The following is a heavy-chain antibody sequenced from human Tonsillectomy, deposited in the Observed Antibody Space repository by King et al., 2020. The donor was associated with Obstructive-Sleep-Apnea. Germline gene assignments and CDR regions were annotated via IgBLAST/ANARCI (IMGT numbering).Heavy chain of an antibody. V-gene: IGHV3-23*04. CDR1: GFTFSTYV. Sequence: VQLVESGGGLVQPGGSLRLSCAASGFTFSTYVMSWGRQAPGKGLEWVSAISGSGGSTYYADSVKGRSTISRDNSKKTLHLQMNSLRVEDTAVYYCAKVPYDSSGYYYFDYWGQGTLVTVSS. CDR3: AKVPYDSSGYYYFDY. J-gene: IGHJ4*02. D-gene: IGHD3-22*01. CDR2: ISGSGGST.